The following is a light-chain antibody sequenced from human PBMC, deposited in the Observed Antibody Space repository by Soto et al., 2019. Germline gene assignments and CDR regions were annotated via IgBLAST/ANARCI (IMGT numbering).Light chain of an antibody. J-gene: IGKJ1*01. CDR1: QSVSNN. CDR2: GAS. CDR3: QQHNNWPRT. Sequence: IVMTQSPATLSVPPGERATLSCRASQSVSNNLVWYQQKPGQAPRLLIYGASTRATGIPARFSGSGSGIEFTLTISSLQSEDFAVYYCQQHNNWPRTFGQGTKVDIK. V-gene: IGKV3-15*01.